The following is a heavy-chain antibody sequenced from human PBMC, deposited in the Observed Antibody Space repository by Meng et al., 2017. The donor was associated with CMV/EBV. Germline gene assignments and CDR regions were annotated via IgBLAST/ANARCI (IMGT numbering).Heavy chain of an antibody. J-gene: IGHJ4*02. Sequence: GESLKISCAASGFTFSSYGMHWVRQAPGKGLGWVAFIRYDGSNKYYADSVKGRFTISRDNSKNTLYLQMNSLRAEDTAVYYCAKGGRADIVVVPAAIDYWGQGTLVTVSS. D-gene: IGHD2-2*01. V-gene: IGHV3-30*02. CDR1: GFTFSSYG. CDR3: AKGGRADIVVVPAAIDY. CDR2: IRYDGSNK.